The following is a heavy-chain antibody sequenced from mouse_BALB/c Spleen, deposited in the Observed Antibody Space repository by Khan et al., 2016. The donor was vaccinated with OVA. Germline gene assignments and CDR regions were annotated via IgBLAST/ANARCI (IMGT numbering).Heavy chain of an antibody. V-gene: IGHV5-4*02. CDR1: GFTFSDYY. J-gene: IGHJ3*01. CDR2: ISDGGSYT. CDR3: AREWGLYRYAWFAY. Sequence: EVELVESGGGLVKPGGSLKLSCAASGFTFSDYYMYWVRPTPEKRLEWVATISDGGSYTYYPDSVKVRFTIYRDHAQNNLYLQMNSLKSEDTAMYYCAREWGLYRYAWFAYWGQGTLVTVSA. D-gene: IGHD2-14*01.